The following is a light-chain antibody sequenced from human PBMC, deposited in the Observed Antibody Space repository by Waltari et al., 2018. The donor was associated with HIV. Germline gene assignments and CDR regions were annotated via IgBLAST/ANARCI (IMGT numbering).Light chain of an antibody. CDR2: DDS. V-gene: IGLV3-21*02. CDR3: QVWDSGSDHYV. J-gene: IGLJ1*01. Sequence: SYVLPQPPSVSVAPGQTARITCGGNNIGSKSVHWYQQKPGQAPVLVVYDDSDRPPGSPWRFSGANSGNTATLTISRVEAGDEADYYCQVWDSGSDHYVFGTGTKVTVL. CDR1: NIGSKS.